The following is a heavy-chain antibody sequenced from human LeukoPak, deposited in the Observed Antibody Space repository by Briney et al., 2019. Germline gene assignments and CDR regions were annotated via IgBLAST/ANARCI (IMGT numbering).Heavy chain of an antibody. D-gene: IGHD2-2*01. Sequence: GESLKISCQGSGYSFTSYWIGWVRQMPGKGLEWVGNIYPGDSDIRYSPSFQGQVTISADKSINTAYLQWSSLKASDSAMYYCARHGPSTASAYNWFGPWGQGTLVTVSS. CDR3: ARHGPSTASAYNWFGP. J-gene: IGHJ5*02. CDR1: GYSFTSYW. CDR2: IYPGDSDI. V-gene: IGHV5-51*01.